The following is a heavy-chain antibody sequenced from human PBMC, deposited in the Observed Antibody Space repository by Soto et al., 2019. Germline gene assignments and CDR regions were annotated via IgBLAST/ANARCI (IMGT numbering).Heavy chain of an antibody. Sequence: QVQLVESGGGMVQPGTSLRLSCAASGFTFNSLSLHWVRQRPDKGLEWVAVISHDGRVTFYADFVKGRCTVSRDNSKNTIYLQVNSLRAEDPAVYYCAREPYGDSQYFDYWGQGTLVTVSS. CDR3: AREPYGDSQYFDY. V-gene: IGHV3-30*04. CDR2: ISHDGRVT. CDR1: GFTFNSLS. J-gene: IGHJ4*02. D-gene: IGHD2-21*02.